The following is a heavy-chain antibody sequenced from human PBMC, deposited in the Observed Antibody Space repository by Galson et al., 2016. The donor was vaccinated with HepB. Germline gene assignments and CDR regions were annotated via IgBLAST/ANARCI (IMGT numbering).Heavy chain of an antibody. J-gene: IGHJ4*02. D-gene: IGHD3-22*01. Sequence: SLRLSCAASGFTFNSCVMRWVRQAPGKGLKWVSTISGSGFSTHYADSVKGRSTISRDNSKNTLYLQMNSLRAEDTAVYYCATTVNYYYDTSGYPNAFDYWGQGTLVTVSS. CDR3: ATTVNYYYDTSGYPNAFDY. CDR1: GFTFNSCV. CDR2: ISGSGFST. V-gene: IGHV3-23*01.